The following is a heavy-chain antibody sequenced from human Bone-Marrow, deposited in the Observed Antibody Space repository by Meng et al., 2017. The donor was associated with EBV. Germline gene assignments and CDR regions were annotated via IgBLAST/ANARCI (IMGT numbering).Heavy chain of an antibody. V-gene: IGHV1-69*01. CDR3: AAPKYCSGTSCYEVFDF. J-gene: IGHJ4*02. CDR1: GATLTNYG. D-gene: IGHD2-2*01. CDR2: TIPVSGTT. Sequence: VQAGDEVKKAGCSVRVSCRASGATLTNYGISWVRQAPGQGLEWMGGTIPVSGTTNYAQKFQDRLTITADESTNTAYMDLSSLGFEDTAMYYCAAPKYCSGTSCYEVFDFWGQGSLVTVSS.